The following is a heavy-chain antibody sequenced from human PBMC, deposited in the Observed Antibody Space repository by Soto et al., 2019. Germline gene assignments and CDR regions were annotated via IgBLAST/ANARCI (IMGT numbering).Heavy chain of an antibody. CDR1: GFTLSDHY. CDR3: VSATYLSDSSGYTRCLDY. CDR2: WRDRLQGYSS. D-gene: IGHD3-22*01. J-gene: IGHJ4*02. Sequence: GGTLRLSCAGSGFTLSDHYIDWVRQAPGKGLELGGRWRDRLQGYSSAYAASVKGRFTSSRDESKNSAYLQMNRLEAEDTAVYNGVSATYLSDSSGYTRCLDYWGRGTLVTVSS. V-gene: IGHV3-72*01.